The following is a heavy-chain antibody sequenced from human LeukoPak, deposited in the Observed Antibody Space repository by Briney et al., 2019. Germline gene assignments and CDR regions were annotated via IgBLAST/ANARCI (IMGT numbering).Heavy chain of an antibody. CDR3: AKENFYNPYFEN. CDR2: ISGRDEST. J-gene: IGHJ4*02. V-gene: IGHV3-23*01. Sequence: GGSLRLSCAASGFTFSNYAMRWVRQAPGKGLEWVSGISGRDESTYYADSVEGRFTISRDTSKNTVFLQVNSLRVEDTAVYFCAKENFYNPYFENWGQGTLVTVSS. D-gene: IGHD5-24*01. CDR1: GFTFSNYA.